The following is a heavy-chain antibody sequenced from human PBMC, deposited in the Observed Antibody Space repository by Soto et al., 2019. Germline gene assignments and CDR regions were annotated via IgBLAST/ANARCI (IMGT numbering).Heavy chain of an antibody. CDR2: ISGYNGNT. D-gene: IGHD2-21*01. CDR1: GYTFTNFG. CDR3: ARGGRDAEADTDY. Sequence: QVQLVQSGAEVKKPGASVKVSCKASGYTFTNFGLTWVRQAPGQALEWLGWISGYNGNTNYAQKFQGRVTMTTDTSTRTAYMELSSLRYDDTAVYYCARGGRDAEADTDYWGQGTLLTVSS. V-gene: IGHV1-18*01. J-gene: IGHJ4*02.